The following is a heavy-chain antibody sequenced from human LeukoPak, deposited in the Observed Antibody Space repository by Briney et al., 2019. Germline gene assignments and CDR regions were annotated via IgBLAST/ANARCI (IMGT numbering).Heavy chain of an antibody. D-gene: IGHD1-26*01. CDR1: GFTFGNYA. J-gene: IGHJ3*01. V-gene: IGHV3-64*02. Sequence: GGSLRLSCVASGFTFGNYAMHWVRQAQGKGPEYVSAITSDGVKKYSADSVKGRFTISRDNSSSTLSLQMGNLRAEDMADYYCARLGSWDAFDLWGQGTMVTVSS. CDR3: ARLGSWDAFDL. CDR2: ITSDGVKK.